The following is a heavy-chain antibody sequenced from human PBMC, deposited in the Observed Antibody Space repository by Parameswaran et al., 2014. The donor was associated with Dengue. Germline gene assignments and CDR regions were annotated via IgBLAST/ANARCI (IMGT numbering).Heavy chain of an antibody. D-gene: IGHD2-2*01. CDR2: INPNSGGT. Sequence: WVRQAPGQGLEWMGWINPNSGGTNYAQKFQGRVTMTRDTSISTAYMELSRLRSDDTAVYYCARVGDIVVVPAAEFGWFDPWGQGTLVTVSS. CDR3: ARVGDIVVVPAAEFGWFDP. V-gene: IGHV1-2*02. J-gene: IGHJ5*02.